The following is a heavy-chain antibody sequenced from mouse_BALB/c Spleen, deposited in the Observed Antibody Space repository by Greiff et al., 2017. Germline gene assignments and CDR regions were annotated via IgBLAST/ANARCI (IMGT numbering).Heavy chain of an antibody. CDR2: INPYNDGT. CDR1: GYTFTSYV. D-gene: IGHD1-1*01. CDR3: ARGFFTTVVESSAWFAY. V-gene: IGHV1-14*01. J-gene: IGHJ3*01. Sequence: VQLQQSGPELVKPGASVKMSCKASGYTFTSYVMHWVKQKPGQGLEWIGYINPYNDGTKYNEKFKGKATLTSDKSSSTAYMELSSLTSEDSAVYYCARGFFTTVVESSAWFAYWGQGTLVTVSA.